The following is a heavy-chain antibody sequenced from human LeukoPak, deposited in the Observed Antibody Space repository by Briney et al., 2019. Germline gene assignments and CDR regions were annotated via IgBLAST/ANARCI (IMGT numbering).Heavy chain of an antibody. Sequence: PGGSLRLSCAASGFTLDDYGMSWVRHAPGKGLEWVSGINWNGGSTGYADSVKGRFTISRDNAKNSLYLQMNSLRAEDTALYHCARSGSSSWYRYYYYYYYMDVWGKGTTVTVSS. D-gene: IGHD6-13*01. CDR2: INWNGGST. J-gene: IGHJ6*03. CDR3: ARSGSSSWYRYYYYYYYMDV. CDR1: GFTLDDYG. V-gene: IGHV3-20*01.